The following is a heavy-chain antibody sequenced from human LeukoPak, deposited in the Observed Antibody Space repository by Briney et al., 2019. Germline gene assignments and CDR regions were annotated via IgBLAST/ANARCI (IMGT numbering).Heavy chain of an antibody. Sequence: GGSLRLSCAASGNYWMHWVRQAPGKGLVWVSHINSDGSWTSYADSVKGRFTISKDNAKNSLYLQMNSLRAEDTAVYYCARVDYDFWSGYYIGRGAGNWFDPWGQGTLVTVSS. CDR3: ARVDYDFWSGYYIGRGAGNWFDP. J-gene: IGHJ5*02. V-gene: IGHV3-74*01. CDR1: GNYW. D-gene: IGHD3-3*01. CDR2: INSDGSWT.